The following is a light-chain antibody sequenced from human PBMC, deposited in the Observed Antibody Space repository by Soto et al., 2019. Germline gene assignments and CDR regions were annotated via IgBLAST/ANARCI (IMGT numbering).Light chain of an antibody. Sequence: EIVLTQSPATLSLSPGERATLSCRASQSISSHLAWYQQKPGQAPRLLRYDASNRATGIPARFSGSGSGTDFTLTISSLEPEDFAVYYCQQRSNWPLTFGGGTKVEIK. CDR2: DAS. CDR1: QSISSH. V-gene: IGKV3-11*01. CDR3: QQRSNWPLT. J-gene: IGKJ4*01.